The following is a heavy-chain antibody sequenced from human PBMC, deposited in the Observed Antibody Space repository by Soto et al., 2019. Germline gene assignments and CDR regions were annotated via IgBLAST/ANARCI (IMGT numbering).Heavy chain of an antibody. CDR1: GGSISISAYY. V-gene: IGHV4-31*03. CDR3: ARVGHSGYYYFDD. J-gene: IGHJ4*02. CDR2: IYYSGST. D-gene: IGHD3-22*01. Sequence: SETLSLTCTVSGGSISISAYYWTWIRQHPGKGLEWIGYIYYSGSTYYNPSLKSRITISVDTSKSQFSLKLSSVTAADTAVYYCARVGHSGYYYFDDWGQGTLVTVSS.